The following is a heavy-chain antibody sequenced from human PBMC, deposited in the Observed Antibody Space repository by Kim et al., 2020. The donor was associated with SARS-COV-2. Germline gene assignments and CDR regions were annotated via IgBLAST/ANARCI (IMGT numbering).Heavy chain of an antibody. Sequence: ASVKVSCKASGYTFTSYYMHWVRQAPGQGLEWMGIINPSGGSTSYAQKFQGRVTMTRDTSTSTVYMELSSLRSEDTAVYYCARSSLAVAGTPTIDYWGQGTLVTVSS. CDR2: INPSGGST. CDR3: ARSSLAVAGTPTIDY. D-gene: IGHD6-19*01. J-gene: IGHJ4*02. V-gene: IGHV1-46*01. CDR1: GYTFTSYY.